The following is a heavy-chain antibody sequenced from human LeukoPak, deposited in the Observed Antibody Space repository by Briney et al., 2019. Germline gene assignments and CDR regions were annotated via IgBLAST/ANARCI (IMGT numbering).Heavy chain of an antibody. V-gene: IGHV1-2*02. D-gene: IGHD6-19*01. Sequence: ASVKVSCKASGYTFIGYYIHWVRQAPGQGLEWMGWINPNNGGTKYAQKFQGRVTMTRDTSISTAYMELSRLRSDDTAMYYCARNHYSSGWPVDFDYWGQGTLVTVSS. CDR2: INPNNGGT. CDR1: GYTFIGYY. J-gene: IGHJ4*02. CDR3: ARNHYSSGWPVDFDY.